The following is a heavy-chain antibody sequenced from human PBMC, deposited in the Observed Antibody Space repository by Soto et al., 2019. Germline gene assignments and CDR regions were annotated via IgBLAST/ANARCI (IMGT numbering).Heavy chain of an antibody. Sequence: WETLSLICADSGGSISSSNWWRWGHQPPGQGLDWIGVIYDSGSTNYNPSLKSRVTISVDKSKNQFSLKLSSVTAADTAVYYCARDVGQHLGHYFDYWGQGTLVTVSS. CDR3: ARDVGQHLGHYFDY. D-gene: IGHD6-13*01. J-gene: IGHJ4*02. CDR1: GGSISSSNW. V-gene: IGHV4-4*02. CDR2: IYDSGST.